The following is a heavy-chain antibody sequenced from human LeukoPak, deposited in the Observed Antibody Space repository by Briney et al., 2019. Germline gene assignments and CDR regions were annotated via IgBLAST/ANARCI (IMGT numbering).Heavy chain of an antibody. V-gene: IGHV4-59*12. CDR3: ARSRGGFGDYGSWFDP. Sequence: SETVSLTCTVSGGSLSSYFWSWIRQPPGKGLEWIGYIHNSATTNCNPSLKSRVTISLDTAKNQFSLKLTSVTAAGTAVYFCARSRGGFGDYGSWFDPWGQGTLVTVSS. D-gene: IGHD4-17*01. CDR1: GGSLSSYF. CDR2: IHNSATT. J-gene: IGHJ5*02.